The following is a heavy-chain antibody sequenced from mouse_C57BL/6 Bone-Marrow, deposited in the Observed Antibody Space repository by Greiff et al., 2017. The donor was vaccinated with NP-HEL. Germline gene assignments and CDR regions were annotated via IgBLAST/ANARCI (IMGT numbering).Heavy chain of an antibody. CDR2: SRNKANDYTT. CDR1: GFTFSDFY. J-gene: IGHJ3*01. CDR3: ARDAMSAQASWFAY. D-gene: IGHD3-2*02. V-gene: IGHV7-1*01. Sequence: EVNVVESGGGLVQSGRSLRLSCATSGFTFSDFYMEWVRQAPGKGLEWIAASRNKANDYTTEYSASVKGRFIVSRDTSQSILYLQMNALRAEDTAIYYCARDAMSAQASWFAYWGQGTLVTVSA.